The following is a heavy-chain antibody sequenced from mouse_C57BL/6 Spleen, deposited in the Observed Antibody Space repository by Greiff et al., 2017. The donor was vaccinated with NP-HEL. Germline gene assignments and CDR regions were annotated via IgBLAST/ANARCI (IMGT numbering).Heavy chain of an antibody. Sequence: VQLQQSGPGLVQPSQSLSITCTVSGFSLTSYGVHWVRQSPGKGLEWLGVIWSGGSTDYNAAFISRLSISKDNSKSQVFFKMNSLQADDTPIYYCARRIYYGNNYAMDYWGQGTSVTVSS. J-gene: IGHJ4*01. CDR1: GFSLTSYG. V-gene: IGHV2-2*01. D-gene: IGHD2-1*01. CDR2: IWSGGST. CDR3: ARRIYYGNNYAMDY.